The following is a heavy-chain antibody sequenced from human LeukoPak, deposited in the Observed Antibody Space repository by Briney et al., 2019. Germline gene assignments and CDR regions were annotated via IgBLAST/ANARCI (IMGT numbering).Heavy chain of an antibody. V-gene: IGHV1-24*01. J-gene: IGHJ4*02. CDR1: GYTLTELS. D-gene: IGHD6-19*01. Sequence: ASVKVSCKVSGYTLTELSMHWVRQGPGKGLEWVGGFDPEDGETIYAQKFQGRVTMTEDTSTDTAYMELSSLRSEDTAVYYCATSYSSGWYYFDYWGQGTLVTVSS. CDR2: FDPEDGET. CDR3: ATSYSSGWYYFDY.